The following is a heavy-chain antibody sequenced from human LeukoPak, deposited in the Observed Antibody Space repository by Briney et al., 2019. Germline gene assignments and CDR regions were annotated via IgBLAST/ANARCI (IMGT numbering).Heavy chain of an antibody. D-gene: IGHD2-21*02. CDR3: ARDSTSSYCGGDCYAFDI. CDR2: IYYSGST. Sequence: PSETLSLTCTVSGGSISGYYWSWIRQSPGKGLEWIGYIYYSGSTNYNPSLKSRVTISVDTSKNQFSLELSSVTAADTAVYYCARDSTSSYCGGDCYAFDIWGQGTMVTVSS. CDR1: GGSISGYY. J-gene: IGHJ3*02. V-gene: IGHV4-59*01.